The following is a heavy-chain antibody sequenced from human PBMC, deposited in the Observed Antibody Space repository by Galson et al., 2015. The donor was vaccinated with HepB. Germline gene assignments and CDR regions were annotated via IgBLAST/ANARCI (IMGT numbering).Heavy chain of an antibody. D-gene: IGHD5-12*01. CDR3: ARYCLNSGTCFAGDAFDI. J-gene: IGHJ3*02. CDR1: GYTFTGYY. Sequence: SVKVSCKASGYTFTGYYIHWVRQASGQGLEWMGWINTNTGAPNYEQKFQGWVTMTRDTSVSTVYMELSRLRFDDTAVYYCARYCLNSGTCFAGDAFDIWGQGTMVTVSS. V-gene: IGHV1-2*04. CDR2: INTNTGAP.